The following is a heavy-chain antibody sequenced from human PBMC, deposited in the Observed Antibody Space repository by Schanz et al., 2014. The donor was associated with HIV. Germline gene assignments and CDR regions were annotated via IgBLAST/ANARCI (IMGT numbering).Heavy chain of an antibody. CDR2: ISKDGSDK. D-gene: IGHD2-21*02. CDR1: GFTFSSYG. Sequence: QVQLVESGGGVVQPGRSLRLSCAVSGFTFSSYGMHWVRQAPGKGLEWVAAISKDGSDKYYTDSVKGRFTVSRDNAKNSLFLQMNSLRVEDTAVYYCARDQGYCAGSTCYSWYYFDSWGQGTPVTVSS. J-gene: IGHJ4*02. CDR3: ARDQGYCAGSTCYSWYYFDS. V-gene: IGHV3-33*05.